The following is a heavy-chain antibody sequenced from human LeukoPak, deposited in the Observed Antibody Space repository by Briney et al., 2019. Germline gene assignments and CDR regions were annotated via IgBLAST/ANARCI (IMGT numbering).Heavy chain of an antibody. J-gene: IGHJ6*03. Sequence: GGSLRLSCAASGFTFSSYGMHWVRQAPGKGLEWVAFIRYDGSNKYYADSVKGRFTISRDNSKNTLYLQMNSLRAEDTAVYYCAKENYYDSSGYYLGDWYYYYMDVWGKGTTVTVSS. D-gene: IGHD3-22*01. CDR2: IRYDGSNK. CDR1: GFTFSSYG. V-gene: IGHV3-30*02. CDR3: AKENYYDSSGYYLGDWYYYYMDV.